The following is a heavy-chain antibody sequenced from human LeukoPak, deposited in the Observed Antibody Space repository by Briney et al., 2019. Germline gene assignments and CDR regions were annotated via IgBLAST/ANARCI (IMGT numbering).Heavy chain of an antibody. CDR3: AKMDSLKVRSNWYFDL. D-gene: IGHD3/OR15-3a*01. CDR2: IYYSGST. J-gene: IGHJ2*01. V-gene: IGHV4-59*01. CDR1: GGSISSYY. Sequence: SETLSLTCTVSGGSISSYYWSWIRQPPGKGLELIAYIYYSGSTNYNPSLKSRVTISVDTSKNQFSLKLSSVTAADTAVYYCAKMDSLKVRSNWYFDLWAVAPWSLSPQ.